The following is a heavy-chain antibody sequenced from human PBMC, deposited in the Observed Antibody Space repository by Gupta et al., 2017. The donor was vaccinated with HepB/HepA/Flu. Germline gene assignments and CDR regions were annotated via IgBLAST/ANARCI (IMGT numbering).Heavy chain of an antibody. CDR3: AKDLTGTYGDYFDY. V-gene: IGHV3-23*01. CDR2: ISGSGGNT. Sequence: EVQLLESGGDLVQSGGSLRLCCAASGFSFSSYAMSWVRQAPGKGPEWVSEISGSGGNTYYADSVKGRFSISRDNSKSTLYLQMNSLKVEDTAVYYCAKDLTGTYGDYFDYWGQGTPVAVSA. J-gene: IGHJ4*02. D-gene: IGHD1-20*01. CDR1: GFSFSSYA.